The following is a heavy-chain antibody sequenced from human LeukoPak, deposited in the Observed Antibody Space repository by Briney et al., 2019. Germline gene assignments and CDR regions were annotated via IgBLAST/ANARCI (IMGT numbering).Heavy chain of an antibody. Sequence: GGSLRLSCAASGFTFSSYAMSWVRQAPGKGLEWVPAISGSGGSTYYADSVKGRFTISRDNSKNTLYLQMNSLRAEDTAVYYCAKDLSYDSSGYYPLDYWGQGTLVTVSS. V-gene: IGHV3-23*01. CDR1: GFTFSSYA. CDR2: ISGSGGST. D-gene: IGHD3-22*01. CDR3: AKDLSYDSSGYYPLDY. J-gene: IGHJ4*02.